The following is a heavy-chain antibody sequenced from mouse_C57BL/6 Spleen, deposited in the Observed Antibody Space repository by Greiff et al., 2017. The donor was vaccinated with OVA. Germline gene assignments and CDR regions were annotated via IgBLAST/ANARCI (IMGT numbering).Heavy chain of an antibody. J-gene: IGHJ3*01. CDR2: IYPGSGST. CDR3: ARASNLLLPAY. V-gene: IGHV1-55*01. CDR1: GYTFTSYW. D-gene: IGHD1-1*01. Sequence: QVQLQQSGAELVNPGASVKMSCKASGYTFTSYWITWVKQRPGQGLEWIGDIYPGSGSTNYNEKFKSKATLTVDTSSSTAYMQLSSLTSEDSAVYYCARASNLLLPAYWGQGTLVTVSA.